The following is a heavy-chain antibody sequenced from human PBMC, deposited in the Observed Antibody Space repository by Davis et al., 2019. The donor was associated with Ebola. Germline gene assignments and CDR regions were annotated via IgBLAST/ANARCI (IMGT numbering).Heavy chain of an antibody. D-gene: IGHD3-22*01. CDR2: IYYSGST. Sequence: PSETLSLTCTVSGGSISRGGSYWTWLRQHPGKGLEWIGYIYYSGSTYSKPSLKSRVTISLDTSKNQFSLNLYSVTAADTAVYYCARDLRYDSSGYDYYFYMDVWGKGTTVTVSS. V-gene: IGHV4-31*03. CDR3: ARDLRYDSSGYDYYFYMDV. CDR1: GGSISRGGSY. J-gene: IGHJ6*03.